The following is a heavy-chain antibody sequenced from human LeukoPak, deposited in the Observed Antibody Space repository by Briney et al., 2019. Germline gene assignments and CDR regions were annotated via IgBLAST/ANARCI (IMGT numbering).Heavy chain of an antibody. V-gene: IGHV1-69*06. CDR1: GGTFSSYA. Sequence: SVKVSCKSSGGTFSSYAISWVRQAPGQGLEWMGGIIPIFGTANYAQKFQGRVTITADKSTSTAYMELSSLRSEDTAVYYCARAQITMVRGVRNHYYYYYMDVWGKGTTVTVSS. CDR3: ARAQITMVRGVRNHYYYYYMDV. J-gene: IGHJ6*03. D-gene: IGHD3-10*01. CDR2: IIPIFGTA.